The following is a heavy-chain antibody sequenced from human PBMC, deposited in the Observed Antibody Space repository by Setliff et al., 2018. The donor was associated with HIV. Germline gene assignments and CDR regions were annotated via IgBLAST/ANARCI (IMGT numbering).Heavy chain of an antibody. CDR1: GYNFVDYS. CDR2: IYPVDSET. CDR3: ARWSIPIGFGELLYRPTYYYGMDV. J-gene: IGHJ6*02. V-gene: IGHV5-51*01. Sequence: GESLKISCQGSGYNFVDYSIAWVRQVPGKGLEWMGIIYPVDSETRYSPSFQGQVTISADKSISTAYLQWSSLKASDTAMYYCARWSIPIGFGELLYRPTYYYGMDVWGQGTTVTVSS. D-gene: IGHD3-10*01.